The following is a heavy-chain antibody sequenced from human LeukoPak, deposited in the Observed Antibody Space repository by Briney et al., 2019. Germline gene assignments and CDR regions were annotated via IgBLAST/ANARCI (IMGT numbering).Heavy chain of an antibody. CDR2: IYYSGST. V-gene: IGHV4-59*01. Sequence: SETLSLTCTVSGGSISSYYWSWIRQPPGKGLEWIGYIYYSGSTNYNPSLKSRVTISIDTSKNQFSLKLSSVTAADTAVYYCAREAYCGGDCYSGFDYWGQGTLVTVSS. D-gene: IGHD2-21*02. CDR1: GGSISSYY. CDR3: AREAYCGGDCYSGFDY. J-gene: IGHJ4*02.